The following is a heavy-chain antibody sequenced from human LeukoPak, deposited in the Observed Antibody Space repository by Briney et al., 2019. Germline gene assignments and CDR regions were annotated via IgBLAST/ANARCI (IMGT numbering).Heavy chain of an antibody. J-gene: IGHJ2*01. V-gene: IGHV1-69*04. CDR3: VRQRGVRGWYFDL. Sequence: SVKVSCKASGGTFSSYAISWVRQAPGQGLEWMGRIIPILGIANYAQKFQGRVTITADKSTSTAYMELSSLRSEDTAVYYCVRQRGVRGWYFDLWGRGTLVTVSS. D-gene: IGHD3-10*01. CDR1: GGTFSSYA. CDR2: IIPILGIA.